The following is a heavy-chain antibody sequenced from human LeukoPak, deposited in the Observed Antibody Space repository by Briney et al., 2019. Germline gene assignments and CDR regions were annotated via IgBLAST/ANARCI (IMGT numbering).Heavy chain of an antibody. D-gene: IGHD3-3*01. CDR2: ISSSGSTI. V-gene: IGHV3-11*04. CDR1: GFTFSDYY. CDR3: ARIVRFLEWYYIDY. Sequence: GGSLRLSCAASGFTFSDYYMSWIRQAPGKGLEWVSYISSSGSTIYYADSVKGRFTISRDNAKNSLYLQMNSLRAEDTAVYYCARIVRFLEWYYIDYWGQGTLVTVSS. J-gene: IGHJ4*02.